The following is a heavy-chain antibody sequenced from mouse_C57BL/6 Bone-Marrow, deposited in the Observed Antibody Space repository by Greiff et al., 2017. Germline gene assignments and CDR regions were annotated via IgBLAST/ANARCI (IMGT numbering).Heavy chain of an antibody. J-gene: IGHJ3*01. CDR1: GYTFTSYW. CDR2: IHPNSGST. CDR3: ARRSSGYWFAY. D-gene: IGHD3-2*02. V-gene: IGHV1-64*01. Sequence: QVQLQQPGAELVKPGASVKLSCKASGYTFTSYWMHWVKQRPGQGLEWIGMIHPNSGSTNYNEKFKSKATLTVDKSSSTAYMQLSSLTSEDFAVYYCARRSSGYWFAYWGQGTLVTVSA.